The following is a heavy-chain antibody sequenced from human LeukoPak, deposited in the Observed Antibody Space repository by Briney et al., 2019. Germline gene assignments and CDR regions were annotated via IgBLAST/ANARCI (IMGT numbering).Heavy chain of an antibody. V-gene: IGHV4-59*08. CDR1: GGSISSYY. CDR2: IYYSGST. CDR3: ARLWRSDFWSGYWYYFDY. D-gene: IGHD3-3*01. Sequence: PSETLSLTCTVSGGSISSYYWSWIRQPPGKGLEWIGYIYYSGSTNYNPSLKSRVTISVDTSKNQFSLKLSSVTAADTAVYYCARLWRSDFWSGYWYYFDYWGQGTLVTVSS. J-gene: IGHJ4*02.